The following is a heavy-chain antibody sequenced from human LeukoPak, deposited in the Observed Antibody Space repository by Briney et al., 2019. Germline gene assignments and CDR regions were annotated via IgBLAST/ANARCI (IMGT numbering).Heavy chain of an antibody. Sequence: GPSLRLSCEVFGFTFSDHYMDWVRQAPGDRLEWVGRARNKPKGYTTVYAASVKGRFTISRDDSKDSLYLQMNSLKTDDTAVYYCATVEGNYGHWGQGTLVTVSS. CDR2: ARNKPKGYTT. V-gene: IGHV3-72*01. D-gene: IGHD1-7*01. CDR1: GFTFSDHY. CDR3: ATVEGNYGH. J-gene: IGHJ1*01.